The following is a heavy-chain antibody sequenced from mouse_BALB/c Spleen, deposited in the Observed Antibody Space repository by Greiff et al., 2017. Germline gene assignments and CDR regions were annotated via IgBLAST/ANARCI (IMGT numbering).Heavy chain of an antibody. V-gene: IGHV1-87*01. CDR3: ARTPGSSYPYYCDY. CDR2: IYPGDGDT. Sequence: QVQLQQSGAELARPGASVKLSCKASGYTFTSYWMQWVKQRPGQGLEWIGAIYPGDGDTRYTQKFKGKATLTADKSSSTAYMQLSSLASEDSAVYYCARTPGSSYPYYCDYWGQGTTLTVSS. J-gene: IGHJ2*01. CDR1: GYTFTSYW. D-gene: IGHD1-1*01.